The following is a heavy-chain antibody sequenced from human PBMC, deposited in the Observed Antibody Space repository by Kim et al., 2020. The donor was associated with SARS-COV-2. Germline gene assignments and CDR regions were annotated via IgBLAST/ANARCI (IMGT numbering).Heavy chain of an antibody. CDR3: TTYFHVGYCSGGSCYHDAFDI. CDR1: GFTFSNAW. D-gene: IGHD2-15*01. V-gene: IGHV3-15*01. CDR2: IKSKTDGGTT. J-gene: IGHJ3*02. Sequence: GGSLRLSCAASGFTFSNAWMSWVRQAPGKGLEWVGRIKSKTDGGTTDYAAPVKGRFTISRDDSKNTLYLQMNSLKTEDTAVYYCTTYFHVGYCSGGSCYHDAFDIWGQGTMVTVSS.